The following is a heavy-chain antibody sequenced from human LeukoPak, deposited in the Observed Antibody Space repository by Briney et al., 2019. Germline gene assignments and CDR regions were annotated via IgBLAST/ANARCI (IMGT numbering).Heavy chain of an antibody. D-gene: IGHD1-26*01. CDR1: GFTFSNYV. CDR2: ISYDGSEK. CDR3: AKEGREILRYNSLDS. J-gene: IGHJ4*02. Sequence: TGGSLRLSCAASGFTFSNYVMHWVRQAPGKGLEWVAAISYDGSEKYYGDSVKGRFTISRDNSRNTLYLQMNGLRADDTAVYYCAKEGREILRYNSLDSWGQGTLVTVSS. V-gene: IGHV3-30*18.